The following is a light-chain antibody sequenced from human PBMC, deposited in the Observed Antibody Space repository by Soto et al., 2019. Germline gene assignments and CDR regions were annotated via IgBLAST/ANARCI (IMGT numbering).Light chain of an antibody. J-gene: IGKJ5*01. CDR2: GAS. V-gene: IGKV3D-15*01. CDR1: QSVSSSY. Sequence: EIVLTQSPGTLSLSPGERATLSCRASQSVSSSYLAWLQQKPGQAPRVLIYGASSRAAGIPARFSGSGSGTEFTLTISSLQSEDFAVYYCQQYNNWPPITFGQGTRLEIK. CDR3: QQYNNWPPIT.